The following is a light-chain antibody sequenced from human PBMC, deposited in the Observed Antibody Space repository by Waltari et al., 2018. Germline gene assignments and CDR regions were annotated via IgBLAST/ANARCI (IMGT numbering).Light chain of an antibody. CDR3: QQRNSYPIT. V-gene: IGKV1-9*01. CDR2: TAS. J-gene: IGKJ5*01. CDR1: QGISSY. Sequence: DIQLTQSPSFLPASVGDRVTITCRSSQGISSYLAWYQQKAGKAPKLLIHTASTLQGGVPSRFSGSGSGTDFTLTISSLQPEDFATYYCQQRNSYPITFGQGTRLEIK.